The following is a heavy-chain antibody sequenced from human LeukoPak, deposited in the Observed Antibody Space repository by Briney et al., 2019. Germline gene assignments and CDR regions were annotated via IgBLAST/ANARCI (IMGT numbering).Heavy chain of an antibody. V-gene: IGHV3-33*01. CDR2: IWYDGSNK. D-gene: IGHD3-10*01. CDR3: ARSPITMVRGVISAFDI. Sequence: PGGSLRLSCAASGFTFNSYGMHWVRQAPGKGLEWVAVIWYDGSNKYYADSVKGRFTISRDNSKNTLYLQMNSLRAEDTAVYYCARSPITMVRGVISAFDIWGQGTMVTVSS. CDR1: GFTFNSYG. J-gene: IGHJ3*02.